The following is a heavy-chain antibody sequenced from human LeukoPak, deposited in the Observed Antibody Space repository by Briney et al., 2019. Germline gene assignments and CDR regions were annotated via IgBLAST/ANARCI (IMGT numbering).Heavy chain of an antibody. Sequence: SETLSLTCTVSGGSISSYYWSWIRQPAGKGLEWIGRIYTSGSTNYNPSLKSRVTISVDTSKNQFSLKLSSVTAADTAVYYCARDHLDSYYYDSSGFSWGQGTLVTVSS. CDR1: GGSISSYY. J-gene: IGHJ4*02. V-gene: IGHV4-4*07. D-gene: IGHD3-22*01. CDR3: ARDHLDSYYYDSSGFS. CDR2: IYTSGST.